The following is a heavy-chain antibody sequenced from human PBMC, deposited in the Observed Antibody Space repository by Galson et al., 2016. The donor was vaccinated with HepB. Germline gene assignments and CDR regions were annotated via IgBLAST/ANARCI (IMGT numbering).Heavy chain of an antibody. D-gene: IGHD2-2*01. CDR2: ISSSSLSI. V-gene: IGHV3-21*01. CDR1: GFTFSSYC. Sequence: SLRLSCAASGFTFSSYCMNWVRQAPGKGLEWVSSISSSSLSIYYADSVKGRFTISRDNDKNSLYLQMNSLRDEDTAVYYCARDQVGCSSANCFFDYWGQGTVVTVSS. CDR3: ARDQVGCSSANCFFDY. J-gene: IGHJ4*02.